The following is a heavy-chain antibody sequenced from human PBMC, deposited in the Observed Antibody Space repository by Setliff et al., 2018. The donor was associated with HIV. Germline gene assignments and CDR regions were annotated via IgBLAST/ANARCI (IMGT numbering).Heavy chain of an antibody. CDR2: IRADNGHT. J-gene: IGHJ4*02. V-gene: IGHV1-18*01. CDR1: GYSFTTSG. Sequence: GASVKVSCKASGYSFTTSGVSWVRQAPGQGLEWMGWIRADNGHTDYAQKFQGRVTMTADTSTSTAYMEMRTLRSDDTAVYYCARVPPLKAFGGVISLYYFDYWGQGTLVTVSS. D-gene: IGHD3-16*02. CDR3: ARVPPLKAFGGVISLYYFDY.